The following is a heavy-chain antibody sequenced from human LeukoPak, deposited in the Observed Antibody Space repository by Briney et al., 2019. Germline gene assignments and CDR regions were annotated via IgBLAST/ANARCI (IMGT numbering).Heavy chain of an antibody. CDR3: ARGLLDYYDGSGYYPHVGYYFDY. J-gene: IGHJ4*02. D-gene: IGHD3-22*01. CDR1: GGTFSSYA. CDR2: IIPIFGTA. V-gene: IGHV1-69*01. Sequence: SVKVSCKASGGTFSSYAISWVRQAPGQGLEWMGGIIPIFGTANYAQKFQGRVTITADESTSTACMELSSLRSEDTAVYYCARGLLDYYDGSGYYPHVGYYFDYWGQGTLVTVSS.